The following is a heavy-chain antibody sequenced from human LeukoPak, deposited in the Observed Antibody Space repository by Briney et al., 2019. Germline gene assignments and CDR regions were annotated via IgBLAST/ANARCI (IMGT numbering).Heavy chain of an antibody. CDR2: ISSSGSTI. J-gene: IGHJ4*02. V-gene: IGHV3-48*03. Sequence: PGGSLRLSCAASGFTFSSHEMNGVRQAPGKGLEWGSYISSSGSTIYYADSVKGRFTISRDNAKNSLYLQMNSLRAEDTAVYYCARGNWAEDGYFDYWGQGTLVTVSS. D-gene: IGHD7-27*01. CDR3: ARGNWAEDGYFDY. CDR1: GFTFSSHE.